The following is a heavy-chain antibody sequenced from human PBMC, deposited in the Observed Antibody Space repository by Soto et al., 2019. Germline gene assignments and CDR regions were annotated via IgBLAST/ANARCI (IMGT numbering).Heavy chain of an antibody. D-gene: IGHD3-3*01. V-gene: IGHV3-23*01. CDR3: AKDSNVLRFLEWPLYFDY. CDR1: GFTFGDYA. CDR2: ISGSGGST. J-gene: IGHJ4*02. Sequence: GGSLRLSCTASGFTFGDYAMSWVRQAPGKGLEWVSAISGSGGSTYYADSVKGRFTISRDNSKNTLDLQMNSLRAEDTAVYYCAKDSNVLRFLEWPLYFDYWGQGTLVTVSS.